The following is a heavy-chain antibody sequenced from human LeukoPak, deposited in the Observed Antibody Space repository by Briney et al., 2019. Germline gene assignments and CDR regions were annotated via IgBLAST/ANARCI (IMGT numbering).Heavy chain of an antibody. CDR2: ISAYNGNT. CDR3: ARDSYYDILTGYYYYYYGMDV. J-gene: IGHJ6*02. D-gene: IGHD3-9*01. V-gene: IGHV1-18*01. Sequence: ASVKVSCKASGYTFTSYGISWVRQAPGQGLEWMGCISAYNGNTNYAQKLQGRVTMTTDTSTSTAYMELRSLRSDDTAVYYCARDSYYDILTGYYYYYYGMDVWGQGTTVTVSS. CDR1: GYTFTSYG.